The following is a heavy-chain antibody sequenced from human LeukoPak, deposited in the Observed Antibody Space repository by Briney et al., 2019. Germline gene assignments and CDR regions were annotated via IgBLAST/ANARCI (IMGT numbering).Heavy chain of an antibody. CDR1: GYTLTELS. Sequence: GASVKVSCKVSGYTLTELSMHWVRQAPGKGLEWMGGFDPEDGETIYAQKVQGRVTMTEATSTDTAYMELSSLRSEDTAVYYCATVGQGDWFDPWGQGTLVTVSS. J-gene: IGHJ5*02. CDR3: ATVGQGDWFDP. D-gene: IGHD1-26*01. CDR2: FDPEDGET. V-gene: IGHV1-24*01.